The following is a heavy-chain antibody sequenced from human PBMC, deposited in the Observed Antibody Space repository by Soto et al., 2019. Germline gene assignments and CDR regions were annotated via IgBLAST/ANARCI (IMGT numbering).Heavy chain of an antibody. Sequence: EVQLLESGGGLVQPGGSLRLSCAASGFTFSRYAMSWVRQAPGKGLEWVSAISGSGGSTYYADSVKGRFTISRDNSKNTLYLQMNSLRAEDTAVYYCAKDRSGSSGWYDSYFDYWGQGTLVTVSS. V-gene: IGHV3-23*01. D-gene: IGHD6-19*01. CDR2: ISGSGGST. J-gene: IGHJ4*02. CDR3: AKDRSGSSGWYDSYFDY. CDR1: GFTFSRYA.